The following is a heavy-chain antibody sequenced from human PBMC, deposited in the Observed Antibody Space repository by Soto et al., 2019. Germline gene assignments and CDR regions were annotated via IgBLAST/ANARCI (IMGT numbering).Heavy chain of an antibody. CDR3: ARAGVSTRTFDY. J-gene: IGHJ4*02. D-gene: IGHD3-3*01. CDR2: IYPSDSDT. CDR1: GYNFSGYW. V-gene: IGHV5-51*01. Sequence: GASLKISFKGSGYNFSGYWIAWVRQMPGKGLELMGIIYPSDSDTRYRPSFQGQVTISADKSISSAYLQWSRLRASDTAMHYCARAGVSTRTFDYWGQGTPVTVSS.